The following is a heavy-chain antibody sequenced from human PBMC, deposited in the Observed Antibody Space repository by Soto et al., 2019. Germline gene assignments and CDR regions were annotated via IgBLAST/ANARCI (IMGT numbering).Heavy chain of an antibody. D-gene: IGHD2-8*01. CDR1: GYSFTDYH. V-gene: IGHV1-2*04. Sequence: RASVKVSCKASGYSFTDYHIHWVRQAPGQGLEWLGRINPKSGGTSTAQKFQGWVTMTRDRSISTVYMELTRLRSDYTAVYFCARGHSTDCSNGVCSFFYNHEMDVWGQGTTVTVSS. J-gene: IGHJ6*02. CDR2: INPKSGGT. CDR3: ARGHSTDCSNGVCSFFYNHEMDV.